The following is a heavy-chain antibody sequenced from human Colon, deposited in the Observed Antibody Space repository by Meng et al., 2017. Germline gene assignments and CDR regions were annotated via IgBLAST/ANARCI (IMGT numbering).Heavy chain of an antibody. CDR1: GYTLY. CDR3: ARESADGGSFDL. J-gene: IGHJ4*02. D-gene: IGHD2-15*01. CDR2: INPRTGDT. Sequence: QGQLVQSGAEVKKPGASETVSCKASGYTLYIHWVRLRPGEGLEWMGRINPRTGDTKSAQSFQGRVTMTRDTSTTTFSMDLLSLTTDDSAIYFCARESADGGSFDLWGQVTLVTVSS. V-gene: IGHV1-2*06.